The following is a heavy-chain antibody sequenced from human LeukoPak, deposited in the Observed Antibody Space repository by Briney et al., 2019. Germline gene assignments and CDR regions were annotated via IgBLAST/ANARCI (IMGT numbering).Heavy chain of an antibody. D-gene: IGHD6-19*01. V-gene: IGHV3-7*01. J-gene: IGHJ4*02. CDR2: MKEEGSQI. CDR3: AGSSGWLFDY. CDR1: GFTFSNYW. Sequence: GGSLRLSCAGTGFTFSNYWMNWVRQAPGKGLEWVANMKEEGSQIYYVDSMKGRFTISRDNAKNSVYLQMNSLRAEDTAVYYCAGSSGWLFDYWGQGTLVAVSS.